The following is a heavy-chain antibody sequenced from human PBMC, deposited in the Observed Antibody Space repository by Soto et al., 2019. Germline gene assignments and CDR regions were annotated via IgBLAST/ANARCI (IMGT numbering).Heavy chain of an antibody. CDR3: ARAGGTTVTGLWHFDS. CDR1: GFTFNTYS. Sequence: QVQLEESGGGVVQPGRSLRLSCEASGFTFNTYSMHWVRQPPGKGLEWLAAIWYDGIQKYYADSVKGRFIISRDNSKKTLYLEMNSLRAEDTAVYYCARAGGTTVTGLWHFDSWGQGTPVTVSS. J-gene: IGHJ4*02. D-gene: IGHD4-17*01. V-gene: IGHV3-33*01. CDR2: IWYDGIQK.